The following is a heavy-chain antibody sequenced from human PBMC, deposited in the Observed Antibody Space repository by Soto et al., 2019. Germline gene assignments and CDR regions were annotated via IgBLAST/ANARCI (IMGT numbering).Heavy chain of an antibody. CDR2: ISYTASA. CDR1: GGSISKMIYY. V-gene: IGHV4-39*01. J-gene: IGHJ4*02. CDR3: ARQTKGYYDTSGYYVN. D-gene: IGHD3-22*01. Sequence: PSQTLSLTCSVSGGSISKMIYYWAWISLSPGKGQDWIGSISYTASAFYNQSLNSRVTISLDTSNNHFSLKLRSLTAADTAVYYCARQTKGYYDTSGYYVNWGQGTLVTVS.